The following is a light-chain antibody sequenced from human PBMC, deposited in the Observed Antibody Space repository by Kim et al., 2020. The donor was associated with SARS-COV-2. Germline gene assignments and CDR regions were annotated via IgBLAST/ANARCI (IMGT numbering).Light chain of an antibody. V-gene: IGKV1-17*01. Sequence: GDRVTIPGRASQDIRNDLGWYQQNPGRAPKRLIYGASSLQSGVPSRFSGSGSGTEFTLTISSLQPEDFATYFCLQHNTFPLTFGQGTRLEIK. J-gene: IGKJ5*01. CDR1: QDIRND. CDR2: GAS. CDR3: LQHNTFPLT.